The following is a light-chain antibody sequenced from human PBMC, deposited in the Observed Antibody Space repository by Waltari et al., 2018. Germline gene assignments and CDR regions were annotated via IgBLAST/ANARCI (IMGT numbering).Light chain of an antibody. CDR3: SSYTSSNTLVV. Sequence: QSALTQPASVSGSPGPSITISCTGTSSDVGAYHYVAWYQQHPDNAPKLMIYEVTKRPSGVSSRFSGSKSGNTASLTISGLQAEDEADYYCSSYTSSNTLVVFGTGTKVTVL. CDR2: EVT. V-gene: IGLV2-14*01. J-gene: IGLJ1*01. CDR1: SSDVGAYHY.